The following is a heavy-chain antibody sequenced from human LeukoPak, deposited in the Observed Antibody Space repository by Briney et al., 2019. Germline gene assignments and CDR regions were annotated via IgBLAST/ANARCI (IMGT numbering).Heavy chain of an antibody. CDR1: GGTFSSYA. CDR2: IIPIFGTA. Sequence: KISCKGSGGTFSSYAISWVRQAPGQGLEWMGGIIPIFGTANYAQKFQGRVTITADKSTSTAYMELSSLRSEDTAVYYCARELYSGSCFDYWGQGTLVTVSS. D-gene: IGHD1-26*01. J-gene: IGHJ4*02. CDR3: ARELYSGSCFDY. V-gene: IGHV1-69*06.